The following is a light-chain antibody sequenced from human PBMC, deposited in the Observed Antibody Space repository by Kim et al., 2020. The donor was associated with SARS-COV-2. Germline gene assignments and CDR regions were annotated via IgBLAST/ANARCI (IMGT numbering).Light chain of an antibody. J-gene: IGKJ4*02. CDR1: QRISTY. Sequence: SVGDRVTVACRASQRISTYLNWYKQKAGKAPKLLIYAASTLQSGVPSRFSGSGSGTEFTLTISSLQTEDFATDYCQQSHTNTLLTFGGGTKVDIK. V-gene: IGKV1-39*01. CDR3: QQSHTNTLLT. CDR2: AAS.